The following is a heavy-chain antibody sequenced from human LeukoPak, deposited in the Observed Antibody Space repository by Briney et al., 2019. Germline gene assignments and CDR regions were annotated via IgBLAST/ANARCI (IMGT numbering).Heavy chain of an antibody. CDR2: MNPNSGNT. J-gene: IGHJ4*02. V-gene: IGHV1-8*01. Sequence: ASVKVSCKASGYTFTSYDINWVRQATGQGLEWMGWMNPNSGNTGYAQKFQGRVTMTRNTSISTAYMELSSLRSEDTAVYYCARGPYYYDSSGYHAIDYWGQGTLVTVSS. CDR3: ARGPYYYDSSGYHAIDY. CDR1: GYTFTSYD. D-gene: IGHD3-22*01.